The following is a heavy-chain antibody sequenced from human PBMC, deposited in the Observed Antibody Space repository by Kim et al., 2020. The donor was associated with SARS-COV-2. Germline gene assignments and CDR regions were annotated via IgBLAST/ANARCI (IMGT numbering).Heavy chain of an antibody. CDR3: ARAVNSDY. Sequence: GGSLRLSCPASGFTFETYWMSWVRQAPGKGLEWVARIKPDGSDKFYVDSAKGRFTISRDNARNSLFLQMNSLRPEDTAVYFCARAVNSDYWGQGTLVTVSS. V-gene: IGHV3-7*01. J-gene: IGHJ4*02. CDR2: IKPDGSDK. CDR1: GFTFETYW. D-gene: IGHD2-21*01.